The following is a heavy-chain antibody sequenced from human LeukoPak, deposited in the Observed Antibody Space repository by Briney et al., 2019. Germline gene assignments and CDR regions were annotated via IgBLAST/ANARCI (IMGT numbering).Heavy chain of an antibody. V-gene: IGHV4-59*01. J-gene: IGHJ4*02. CDR1: GGSISSYY. Sequence: SETLSLTCTVSGGSISSYYWSWIRQPPGKGLEWIGYIYYSGSANYNPSLKSRVTISVDTSKNQFSLKLSSVTAADTAVYYCAREYDIVATRFFDHWGQGTLVTVSS. D-gene: IGHD5-12*01. CDR2: IYYSGSA. CDR3: AREYDIVATRFFDH.